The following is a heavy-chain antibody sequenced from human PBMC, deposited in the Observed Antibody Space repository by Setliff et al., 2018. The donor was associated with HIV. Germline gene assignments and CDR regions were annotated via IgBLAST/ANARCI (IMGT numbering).Heavy chain of an antibody. Sequence: SETLSLTCTVSGGSISSTNYFWGWIRQPPGKGLEWIGTIYHSGGTHYNLSLRSRVTISVDTSKNHFSLKLSSVTAADTAVFYCARVPFTTGFDYWGQGILVTVSS. J-gene: IGHJ4*02. CDR1: GGSISSTNYF. CDR2: IYHSGGT. V-gene: IGHV4-39*02. D-gene: IGHD3-3*01. CDR3: ARVPFTTGFDY.